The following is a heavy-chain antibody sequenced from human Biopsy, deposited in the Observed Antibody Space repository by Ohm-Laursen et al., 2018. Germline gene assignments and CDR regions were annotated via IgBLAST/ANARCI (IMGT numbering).Heavy chain of an antibody. CDR1: GGSFSGYD. CDR2: FSHTGTT. V-gene: IGHV4-34*01. Sequence: PSQTLSLTCAADGGSFSGYDWTWIRQPPGKGLEWVGEFSHTGTTIYNPSLKSRLTISVDKSKNHFSLRLTSVTAADTATYFCARGPYGDNAGAFDVWGQGTVVTVSS. CDR3: ARGPYGDNAGAFDV. D-gene: IGHD4/OR15-4a*01. J-gene: IGHJ3*01.